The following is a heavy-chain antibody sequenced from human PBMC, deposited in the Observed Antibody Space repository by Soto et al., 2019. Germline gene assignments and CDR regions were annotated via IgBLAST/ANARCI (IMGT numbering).Heavy chain of an antibody. CDR2: THYGGST. Sequence: SETLSLTCTVSGGSISGYYWSWIRQPPGKGLEWIGYTHYGGSTNYNPSLKSRVTISVDTSKNQFSLKLSSVTAADTAVYYYAREGPYDSNRYYYFWGQGTLVTVSS. V-gene: IGHV4-59*01. D-gene: IGHD3-22*01. CDR3: AREGPYDSNRYYYF. CDR1: GGSISGYY. J-gene: IGHJ4*02.